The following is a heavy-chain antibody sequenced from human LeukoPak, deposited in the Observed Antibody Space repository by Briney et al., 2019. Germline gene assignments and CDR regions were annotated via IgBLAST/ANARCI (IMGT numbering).Heavy chain of an antibody. CDR2: IKQDGSEK. V-gene: IGHV3-7*01. D-gene: IGHD3-10*01. CDR1: GFSFSDYW. J-gene: IGHJ4*02. Sequence: GGSLRLSCAASGFSFSDYWMSWVRQAPGKGLEWVANIKQDGSEKYYVDSVKGRFTISRDNAKNSLYLQMNSLRAEDTAVYYCAREVVRGVYYYFDYWGQGTLVTVSS. CDR3: AREVVRGVYYYFDY.